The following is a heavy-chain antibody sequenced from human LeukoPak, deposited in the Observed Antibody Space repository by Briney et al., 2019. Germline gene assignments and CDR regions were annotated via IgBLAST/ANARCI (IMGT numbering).Heavy chain of an antibody. V-gene: IGHV3-23*01. CDR3: AKDGGYYYGSGNDY. J-gene: IGHJ4*02. D-gene: IGHD3-10*01. CDR1: GFTFSSYA. Sequence: GGSLRLSCAASGFTFSSYAMSWVRQAPGKGLEWVSAISGSGGSTYYADSVKGRFSISRDNSKNTLYPQMNSLRAEDTAVYYCAKDGGYYYGSGNDYWGQGTLVTVSS. CDR2: ISGSGGST.